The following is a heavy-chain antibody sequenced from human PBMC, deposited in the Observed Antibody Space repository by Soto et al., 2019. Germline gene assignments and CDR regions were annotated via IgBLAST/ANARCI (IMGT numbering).Heavy chain of an antibody. Sequence: PSETLSLTCAVYGGSFSGYYWSWIRQPPGKGLEWIGEINHSGSTNYNPSLKSRVTISVDTSKNQFSLKLSSVTAADTAVYYCERGRSGVGATTRYYYYYGMDVWGQGTTVTVSS. J-gene: IGHJ6*02. CDR1: GGSFSGYY. V-gene: IGHV4-34*01. D-gene: IGHD1-26*01. CDR2: INHSGST. CDR3: ERGRSGVGATTRYYYYYGMDV.